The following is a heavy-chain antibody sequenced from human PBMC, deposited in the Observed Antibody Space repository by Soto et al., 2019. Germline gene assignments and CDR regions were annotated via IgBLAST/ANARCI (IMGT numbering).Heavy chain of an antibody. V-gene: IGHV1-46*01. CDR2: INPSGGST. CDR1: GYTFTTYY. D-gene: IGHD4-17*01. CDR3: ARVVVPTTATTSSGFDA. J-gene: IGHJ5*02. Sequence: QVQLVQSGADVKEPGASVKVSCKASGYTFTTYYLHWVRQAPGQGLEWMGIINPSGGSTNYAQRLQGRVTMTSDTSTSTVYMELSSLRADDTAVYYCARVVVPTTATTSSGFDAWGQGTLVTVSS.